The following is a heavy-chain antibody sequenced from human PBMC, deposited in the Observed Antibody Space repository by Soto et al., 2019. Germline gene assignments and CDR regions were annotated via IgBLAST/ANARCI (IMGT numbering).Heavy chain of an antibody. D-gene: IGHD2-2*01. CDR2: IIPIFGTA. CDR1: GGTFSSYA. J-gene: IGHJ6*02. V-gene: IGHV1-69*01. Sequence: QVQLVQSGAEVKKPGSSVKVSCKASGGTFSSYAISWVRQAPGQGLEWMGGIIPIFGTANYAQKFQGRVTITADESTSTAYMELSSLRSEDTAVYYCASGGDIVVVPAAERYYYYYGMDVWGQGTTVTVSS. CDR3: ASGGDIVVVPAAERYYYYYGMDV.